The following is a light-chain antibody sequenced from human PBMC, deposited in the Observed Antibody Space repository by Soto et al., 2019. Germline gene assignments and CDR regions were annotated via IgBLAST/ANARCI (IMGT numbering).Light chain of an antibody. J-gene: IGKJ2*01. Sequence: DIQMTQSPSSLSAFEGDRVTITCRASQSISNYLNWYQQKPGKAPKLLIFAASNLQSGVPSRFSARGSGTDFTLMISSLQPEDLATFYCQQTYALPYTFGQGTKLEI. V-gene: IGKV1-39*01. CDR2: AAS. CDR3: QQTYALPYT. CDR1: QSISNY.